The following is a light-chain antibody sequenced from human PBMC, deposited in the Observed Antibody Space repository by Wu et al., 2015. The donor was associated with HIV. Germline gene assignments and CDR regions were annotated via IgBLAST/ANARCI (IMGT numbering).Light chain of an antibody. Sequence: EIVLTQSPGTLSLSPGERATLSCRASQSVSSSYLAWYQQKPGLAPRLLIYGASSRATGIPDRFSGSGSGTDFTLTISRLEPEDFAVYYCQQYGSSPWGFGQGTKVEIK. J-gene: IGKJ1*01. CDR1: QSVSSSY. CDR2: GAS. V-gene: IGKV3-20*01. CDR3: QQYGSSPWG.